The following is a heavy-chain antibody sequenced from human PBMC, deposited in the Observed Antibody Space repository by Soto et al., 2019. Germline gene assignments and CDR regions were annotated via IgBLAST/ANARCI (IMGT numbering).Heavy chain of an antibody. CDR3: ASFSGYYYYMDV. CDR1: GGSISSYY. CDR2: IYYSGST. V-gene: IGHV4-59*08. J-gene: IGHJ6*03. Sequence: SETLSLTCTVSGGSISSYYWSWIRQPPGKGLEWIGYIYYSGSTNYNPSLKSRVTISVDTSKNQFSLKLSSVTAADTAVYYCASFSGYYYYMDVWGKGTTVTVSS.